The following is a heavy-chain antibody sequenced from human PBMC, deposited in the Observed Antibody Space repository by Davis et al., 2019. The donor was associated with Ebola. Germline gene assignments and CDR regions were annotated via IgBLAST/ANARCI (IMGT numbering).Heavy chain of an antibody. V-gene: IGHV1-18*01. CDR3: ARDRPSSSWYFIGTGY. J-gene: IGHJ4*02. CDR1: GYTFTSYG. D-gene: IGHD6-13*01. CDR2: ISAYNGNT. Sequence: ASVKVSCKASGYTFTSYGISWVRQAPGQGLEWMGWISAYNGNTNYAQKLQGRVTMTTDTSTSTAYMELRSLRSDDTAVYYCARDRPSSSWYFIGTGYWGQGTPVTVSS.